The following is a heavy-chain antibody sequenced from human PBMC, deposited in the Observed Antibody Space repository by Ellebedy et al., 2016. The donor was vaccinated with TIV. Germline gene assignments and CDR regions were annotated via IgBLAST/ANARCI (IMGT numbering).Heavy chain of an antibody. CDR3: ATDGSYGDYLSPTHAFVI. CDR1: GFSFSSYW. V-gene: IGHV3-7*01. J-gene: IGHJ3*02. Sequence: GESLKISCGASGFSFSSYWMTWVRQAPGKGLEWVANIKQDGSEKYVVDSVKGRFTISRDNAKNSLYLHLNSLRAEDTAMYYCATDGSYGDYLSPTHAFVIWGQGTMVTVSS. CDR2: IKQDGSEK. D-gene: IGHD4-17*01.